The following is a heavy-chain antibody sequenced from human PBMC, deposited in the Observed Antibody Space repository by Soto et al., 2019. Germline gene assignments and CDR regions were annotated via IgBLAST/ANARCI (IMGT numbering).Heavy chain of an antibody. CDR1: GGSIRSSNC. J-gene: IGHJ3*02. V-gene: IGHV4-4*02. CDR3: ARLLDKAFDI. Sequence: SSETLSLTYAVFGGSIRSSNCWSWVRQPPGKGLEWIGEIYHSGSTNYNPSLKSRVTISVDKSKNQFSLKLSSVTAADTAVYYCARLLDKAFDIWGQGTMVTVSS. CDR2: IYHSGST.